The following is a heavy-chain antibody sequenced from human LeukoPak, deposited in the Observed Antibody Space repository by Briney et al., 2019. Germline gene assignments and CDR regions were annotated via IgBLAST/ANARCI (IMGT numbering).Heavy chain of an antibody. D-gene: IGHD6-13*01. V-gene: IGHV4-59*12. CDR1: GGSISSYY. Sequence: PSETLSLTCTVSGGSISSYYWSWIRQPPGKGLEWIGYIYYSGSTNYNPSLKSRVTISVDTSKNQFSLRLSSVTAADTAVYYCARGGGGGNIVAGYSPNWFDPWGQGTLVTVSS. CDR3: ARGGGGGNIVAGYSPNWFDP. J-gene: IGHJ5*02. CDR2: IYYSGST.